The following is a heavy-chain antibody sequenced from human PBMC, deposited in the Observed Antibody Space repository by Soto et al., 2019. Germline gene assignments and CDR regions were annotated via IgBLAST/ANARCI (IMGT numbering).Heavy chain of an antibody. CDR3: ARTSNSRGNNYCYSGLDV. D-gene: IGHD4-4*01. Sequence: EVQLVESGGGLIQPGGSLRLSCAVSGFTGSTYYMSWVRQAPGKGLEWVSVIYSGGSTYYADSVRGRYTISRDSSKNTLHLQMNSRSPQDTAVYSCARTSNSRGNNYCYSGLDVWGQGTTVTASS. J-gene: IGHJ6*02. CDR1: GFTGSTYY. CDR2: IYSGGST. V-gene: IGHV3-53*01.